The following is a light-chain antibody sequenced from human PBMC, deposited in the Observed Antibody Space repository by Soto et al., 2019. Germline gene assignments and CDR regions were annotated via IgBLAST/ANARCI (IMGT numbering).Light chain of an antibody. CDR2: EVS. CDR1: SSDVGGYNY. CDR3: SSYGSTSTRYV. V-gene: IGLV2-14*01. Sequence: QSALTQPASVSGSPGQSITISCTGTSSDVGGYNYVSWYQQHPGKAPKLMIYEVSNRPSGVSNRFSGSKSGNTASLTISWLHSEDEANYFCSSYGSTSTRYVFGTGTKVTVL. J-gene: IGLJ1*01.